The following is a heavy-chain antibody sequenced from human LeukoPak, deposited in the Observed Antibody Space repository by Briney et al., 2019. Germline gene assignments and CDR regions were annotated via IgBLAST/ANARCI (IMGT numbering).Heavy chain of an antibody. D-gene: IGHD2-21*01. V-gene: IGHV3-23*01. Sequence: PGESLRLSCAASGFTFSSYAMSWVRQAPGKGLEWVSGISGSGGNTFYADSVKGRFTISRDNSKNTLYLQMNSPRAEDTAVYYCAKENGAAVISHFDYWGQGTLVTVSS. CDR3: AKENGAAVISHFDY. J-gene: IGHJ4*02. CDR2: ISGSGGNT. CDR1: GFTFSSYA.